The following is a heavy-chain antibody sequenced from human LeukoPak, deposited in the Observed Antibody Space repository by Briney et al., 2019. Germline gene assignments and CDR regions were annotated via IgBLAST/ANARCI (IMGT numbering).Heavy chain of an antibody. J-gene: IGHJ4*02. CDR3: ARGNDYGDYDYDY. D-gene: IGHD4-17*01. Sequence: PSETLSLTCTVSGGSISSYYWSWIRQPPGKGLEWIGYIYYSGSTNYNPSLKSRVTISVDTSKNQFSLKLSSVTAADTAVYYCARGNDYGDYDYDYWGQGTLVTVSS. CDR1: GGSISSYY. V-gene: IGHV4-59*08. CDR2: IYYSGST.